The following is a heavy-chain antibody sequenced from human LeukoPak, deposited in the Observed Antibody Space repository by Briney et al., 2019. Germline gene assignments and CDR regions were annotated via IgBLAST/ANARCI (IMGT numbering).Heavy chain of an antibody. CDR1: GFTFRSYW. J-gene: IGHJ4*02. CDR2: ISSDGSST. CDR3: ARVASGWSHFDY. D-gene: IGHD6-19*01. V-gene: IGHV3-74*01. Sequence: GGSLRLSCVASGFTFRSYWMHWVRQAPGKGLVWVSRISSDGSSTSYADSVKGRFTISRDNAKNTLYMQMNSLRAEDTAVYYCARVASGWSHFDYWGQGTLVTVSS.